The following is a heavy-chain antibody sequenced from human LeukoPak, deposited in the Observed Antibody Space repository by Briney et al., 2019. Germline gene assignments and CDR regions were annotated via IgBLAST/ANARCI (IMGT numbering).Heavy chain of an antibody. CDR3: AKLPHSSNSYYFGY. V-gene: IGHV3-30*02. Sequence: GGSLRFSCAASGFTFSTYSMHWVRQAPGKGLEWVAFIRYDGTNEYYADSVKGRFTISRDNSKNTLHLQMNSLRVEDTDVYYCAKLPHSSNSYYFGYWGQGTLVTVSS. D-gene: IGHD4-11*01. J-gene: IGHJ4*02. CDR2: IRYDGTNE. CDR1: GFTFSTYS.